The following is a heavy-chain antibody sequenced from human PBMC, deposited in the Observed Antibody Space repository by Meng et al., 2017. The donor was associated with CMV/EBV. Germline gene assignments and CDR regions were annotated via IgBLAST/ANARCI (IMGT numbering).Heavy chain of an antibody. CDR1: GGSISSYY. V-gene: IGHV4-4*07. CDR3: ARHGDTAMVVGIDY. CDR2: IYTSGST. Sequence: QVQLQASGPGLVKPSETLSLPCTVSGGSISSYYWSWIRQPAGKGLEWIGRIYTSGSTNYNPSLKSRVTMSVDTSKNQFSLKLSSVTAADTAAYYCARHGDTAMVVGIDYWGQGTLVTVSS. D-gene: IGHD5-18*01. J-gene: IGHJ4*02.